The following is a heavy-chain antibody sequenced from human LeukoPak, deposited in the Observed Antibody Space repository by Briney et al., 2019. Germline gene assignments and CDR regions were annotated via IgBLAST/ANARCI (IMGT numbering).Heavy chain of an antibody. CDR1: GGTFSSYA. CDR2: IIPIFGTA. J-gene: IGHJ4*02. D-gene: IGHD3-3*01. Sequence: SVKVSCKASGGTFSSYAISWVRQAPGQGLEWMGGIIPIFGTANYAQKFQGRVTITTDESTSTAYMELSSLRSEDTAVYYCARDGGSSTIFGVDIPYFDYWGQGTLVTVSS. V-gene: IGHV1-69*05. CDR3: ARDGGSSTIFGVDIPYFDY.